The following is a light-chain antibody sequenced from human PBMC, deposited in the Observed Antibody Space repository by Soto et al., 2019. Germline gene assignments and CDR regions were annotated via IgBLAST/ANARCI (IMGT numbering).Light chain of an antibody. Sequence: EIVLTQSPGTLSLSPGERATLYCRASQSMNTKYLAWYRQKPGQPPRLLIYAASSSATGIPDRFSGSGSGTDFTLTISRLEPEAFAFYYCHGHGCSTLNYTFGQGTKLEIK. J-gene: IGKJ2*01. CDR1: QSMNTKY. CDR3: HGHGCSTLNYT. V-gene: IGKV3-20*01. CDR2: AAS.